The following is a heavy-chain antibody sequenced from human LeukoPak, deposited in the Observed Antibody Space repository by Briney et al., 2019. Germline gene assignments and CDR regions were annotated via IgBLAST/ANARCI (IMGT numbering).Heavy chain of an antibody. CDR1: GGSISSYY. D-gene: IGHD6-13*01. Sequence: SETLSLTCTVSGGSISSYYWSWIRQAAGKGLEWIGRIYSSGNTNYNPSLKSRVTMSVDTSKNQFSLELTSVTAADTAVYYCATEGRGSTWYNWFDPWGQGALVTVSS. J-gene: IGHJ5*02. V-gene: IGHV4-4*07. CDR3: ATEGRGSTWYNWFDP. CDR2: IYSSGNT.